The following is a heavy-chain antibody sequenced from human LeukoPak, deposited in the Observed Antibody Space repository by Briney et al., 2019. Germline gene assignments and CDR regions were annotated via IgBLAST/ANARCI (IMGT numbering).Heavy chain of an antibody. D-gene: IGHD3-22*01. J-gene: IGHJ4*02. CDR3: ARDNDSSGYDY. Sequence: ASVSVSCTASGYTFTSYGISWGRQAPGQGLEWMGWISAYNGNTNYAQKLQGRVTMTTDTSTSTAYMELRSLRSDDTAVYYCARDNDSSGYDYWGQGTLVTVSS. CDR2: ISAYNGNT. V-gene: IGHV1-18*01. CDR1: GYTFTSYG.